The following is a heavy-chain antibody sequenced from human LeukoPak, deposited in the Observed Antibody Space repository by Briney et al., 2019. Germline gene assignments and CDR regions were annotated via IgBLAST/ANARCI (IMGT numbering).Heavy chain of an antibody. CDR3: ARSLAAAGPYYYYYYMDV. D-gene: IGHD6-13*01. CDR1: GFTVSSNY. V-gene: IGHV3-53*01. Sequence: GGSLRLSCAASGFTVSSNYMSWVRQALGKGLGWVSVIYSGGSTYYADSVKGRFTISRDNSKNTLYLQMNSLRAEDTAVYYCARSLAAAGPYYYYYYMDVWGKGTTVTVSS. J-gene: IGHJ6*03. CDR2: IYSGGST.